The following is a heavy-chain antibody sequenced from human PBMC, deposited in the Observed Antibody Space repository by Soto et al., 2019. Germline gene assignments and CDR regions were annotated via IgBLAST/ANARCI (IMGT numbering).Heavy chain of an antibody. CDR3: PRVTYYYGSGTYNWFDP. CDR1: GGSISSGDYY. D-gene: IGHD3-10*01. J-gene: IGHJ5*02. Sequence: QVQLQESGPGLVKPSQTLSLTCTVSGGSISSGDYYWSWIRQPPGKGLEWIGYIYYSGSTYYNPSPKRRVNISVDTSKNQFCLKLSSVTAADTAVYYWPRVTYYYGSGTYNWFDPWGQGTLVTVSS. V-gene: IGHV4-30-4*01. CDR2: IYYSGST.